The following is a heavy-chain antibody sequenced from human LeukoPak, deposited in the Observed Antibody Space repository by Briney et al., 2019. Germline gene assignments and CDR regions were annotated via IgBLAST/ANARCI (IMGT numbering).Heavy chain of an antibody. V-gene: IGHV3-74*01. J-gene: IGHJ4*02. Sequence: GGSLRLSCAVSGFTFSSSWMHWVRQAPGKGLVWVSRMNSDGSITTYADSVKGRFTISRDNAKNTLYLQMNSLRAEDTAVYYCTRGQMPEGLFYWGQGSLVTVSS. CDR3: TRGQMPEGLFY. D-gene: IGHD2-2*01. CDR2: MNSDGSIT. CDR1: GFTFSSSW.